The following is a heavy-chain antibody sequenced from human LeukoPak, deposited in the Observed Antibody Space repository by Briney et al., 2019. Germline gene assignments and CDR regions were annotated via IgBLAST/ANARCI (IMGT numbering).Heavy chain of an antibody. D-gene: IGHD6-19*01. J-gene: IGHJ6*04. CDR1: GVSISSSNFY. CDR3: ARGWVPDV. Sequence: SETLSLTCTVSGVSISSSNFYWDWIRQPPGKGLEWIWNIYYSGTTYYNPSLKSRVTISLDTSKNQLSLKLNSVTAADTAVYYCARGWVPDVWGKGTTVTVSS. V-gene: IGHV4-39*01. CDR2: IYYSGTT.